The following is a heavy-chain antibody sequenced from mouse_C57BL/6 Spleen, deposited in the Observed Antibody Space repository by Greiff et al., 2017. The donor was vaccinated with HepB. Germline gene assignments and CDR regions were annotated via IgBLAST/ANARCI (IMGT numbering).Heavy chain of an antibody. CDR2: IYPSDSET. D-gene: IGHD1-1*01. CDR1: GYTFTSYW. Sequence: QVHVKQPGAELVRPGSSVKLSCKASGYTFTSYWMDWVKQRPGQGLEWIGNIYPSDSETHYNQKFKDKATLTVDKSSSTAYMQLSSLTSEDSAVYYCARRAYGSSYPFAYWGQGTLVTVSA. CDR3: ARRAYGSSYPFAY. J-gene: IGHJ3*01. V-gene: IGHV1-61*01.